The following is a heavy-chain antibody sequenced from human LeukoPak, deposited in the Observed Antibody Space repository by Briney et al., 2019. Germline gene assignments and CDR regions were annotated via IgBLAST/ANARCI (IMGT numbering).Heavy chain of an antibody. CDR3: AKDREEKILTGYYFDY. CDR1: GFTFSGYP. CDR2: ISYDGSNK. Sequence: GKSLRLSCAASGFTFSGYPIHWVRQAPGKGLEWVAVISYDGSNKYYADSVKGRFTISRDNSKNTLYLQMNSLRADDTAVYYCAKDREEKILTGYYFDYWGQGTLVTVSS. D-gene: IGHD3-9*01. J-gene: IGHJ4*02. V-gene: IGHV3-30-3*02.